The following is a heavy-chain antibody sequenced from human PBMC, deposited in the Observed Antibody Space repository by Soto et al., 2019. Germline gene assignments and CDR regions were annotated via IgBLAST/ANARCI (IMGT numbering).Heavy chain of an antibody. V-gene: IGHV4-31*03. CDR3: AKLSCTSSTCYFPGWFDP. Sequence: SETLSLTCTVSGDSISGGASFWSWIRQPPGKGLEWIANVYYSGSSYYNPSLKSRLTISADTTKNQFSLQLKSMTAADTAVYYCAKLSCTSSTCYFPGWFDPWGQGTLVTVSS. J-gene: IGHJ5*02. CDR1: GDSISGGASF. D-gene: IGHD2-2*01. CDR2: VYYSGSS.